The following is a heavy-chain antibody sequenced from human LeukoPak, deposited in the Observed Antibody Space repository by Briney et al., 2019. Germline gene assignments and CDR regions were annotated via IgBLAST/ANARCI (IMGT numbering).Heavy chain of an antibody. J-gene: IGHJ3*02. CDR1: GYTFTHFY. D-gene: IGHD1-14*01. V-gene: IGHV1-2*02. Sequence: ASLTVSCKASGYTFTHFYIHWVRQAPGQGLEWLGWIDPNNGDTDYAQKFQGRDTMTRDTSMDTAYMQVTGLRYDDTAVYYCAANVETGRGDFDIWGQGTLATVSS. CDR3: AANVETGRGDFDI. CDR2: IDPNNGDT.